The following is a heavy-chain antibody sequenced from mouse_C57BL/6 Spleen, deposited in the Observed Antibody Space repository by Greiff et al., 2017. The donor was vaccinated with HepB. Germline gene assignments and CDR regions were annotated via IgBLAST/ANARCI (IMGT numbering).Heavy chain of an antibody. CDR2: IYPGSGNT. CDR3: ARTGYGYYEYYAMDY. V-gene: IGHV1-76*01. D-gene: IGHD2-3*01. CDR1: GYTFTDYY. J-gene: IGHJ4*01. Sequence: QVQLQQSGAELVRPGASVKLSCKASGYTFTDYYINWVKQRPGQGLEWIARIYPGSGNTYYNEKFKGKATLTAEKSSSTAYMQLSSLTSEDSAVYFCARTGYGYYEYYAMDYWGQGPSLTVSS.